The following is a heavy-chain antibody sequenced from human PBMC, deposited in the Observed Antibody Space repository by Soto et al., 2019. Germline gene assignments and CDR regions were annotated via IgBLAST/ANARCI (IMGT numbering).Heavy chain of an antibody. CDR2: INSDGSST. J-gene: IGHJ5*02. CDR1: GFTFSSYW. Sequence: EVQLVESGGGLVQPGGSLRLSCAASGFTFSSYWMHWVRQTPGKGLVWVSRINSDGSSTSYADSVKGRFTISRDNAKNTLYLQMNSLRAEDTAVYYCARVTTIFGVVIGFDPWGQGTLVTVSS. CDR3: ARVTTIFGVVIGFDP. D-gene: IGHD3-3*01. V-gene: IGHV3-74*01.